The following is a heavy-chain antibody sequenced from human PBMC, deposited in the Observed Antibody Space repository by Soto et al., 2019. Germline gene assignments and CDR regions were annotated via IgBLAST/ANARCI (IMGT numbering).Heavy chain of an antibody. CDR2: ISYDGSNK. J-gene: IGHJ4*02. V-gene: IGHV3-30-3*01. Sequence: GGSLRLSCAASGFTFSSYAMHWVRQAPGKGLEWVAVISYDGSNKYYADSVKGRFTISRDNSKNTLYLQMNSLRAEDTAVYYCARGRRKAPGDYWGQGTLVTVSS. CDR1: GFTFSSYA. CDR3: ARGRRKAPGDY.